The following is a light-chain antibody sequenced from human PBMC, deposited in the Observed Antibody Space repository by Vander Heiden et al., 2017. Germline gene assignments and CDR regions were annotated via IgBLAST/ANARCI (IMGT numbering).Light chain of an antibody. CDR1: SSHLGSNT. J-gene: IGLJ2*01. CDR3: EAWDDSLNGPV. V-gene: IGLV1-44*01. CDR2: NYA. Sequence: SVLTQPPSASGTPGQRVTLSCSGSSSHLGSNTINWHQQLPGTAPRFLIYNYAPRPSGAPDRFSGSNSGSSAPLAIMGLQSEDEAYYYCEAWDDSLNGPVFGGGTKLTVL.